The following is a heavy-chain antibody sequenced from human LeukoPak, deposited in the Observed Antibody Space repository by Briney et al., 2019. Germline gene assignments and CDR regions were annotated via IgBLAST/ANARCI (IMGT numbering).Heavy chain of an antibody. V-gene: IGHV3-23*01. D-gene: IGHD3-22*01. CDR3: AKKGYYDGSGYYMYYFDH. Sequence: PGGSLRLSWAAAGFTFSTYGMILVRQAAGKGLDWVSSISDTGGTTYHADSVKGRFTISRDNSKNTLYLQMNSLRAEDTAVYYCAKKGYYDGSGYYMYYFDHWGQGTLVTVSS. CDR2: ISDTGGTT. J-gene: IGHJ4*02. CDR1: GFTFSTYG.